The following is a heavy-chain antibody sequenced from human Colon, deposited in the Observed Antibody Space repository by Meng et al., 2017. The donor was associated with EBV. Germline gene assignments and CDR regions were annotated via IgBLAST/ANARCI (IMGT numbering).Heavy chain of an antibody. CDR3: ARGGNFDP. CDR2: ISTNTGTP. V-gene: IGHV7-4-1*02. D-gene: IGHD2/OR15-2a*01. J-gene: IGHJ5*02. Sequence: HLLQPGSEWKMPGASVKVSFKASGYTFSTYTINWVRQDHGRGLEWMGWISTNTGTPTYTQGFTGRFVFSLDTSVSTAYLQISSLKAEDTAVYYCARGGNFDPWGQGTLVTVSS. CDR1: GYTFSTYT.